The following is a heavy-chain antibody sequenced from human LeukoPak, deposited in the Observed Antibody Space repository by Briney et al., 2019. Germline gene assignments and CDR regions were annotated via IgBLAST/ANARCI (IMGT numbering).Heavy chain of an antibody. CDR1: GYTFTGYY. Sequence: GASVKVSCKASGYTFTGYYMHWVRQAPGQGLEWMGWINPNSGGTNYAQKFQGRVTMTRDTSISTAYMEVNRLTYDDTAVYYCARDQGSSGWSDFDFWGHGTLVTVSS. D-gene: IGHD6-19*01. V-gene: IGHV1-2*02. J-gene: IGHJ4*01. CDR2: INPNSGGT. CDR3: ARDQGSSGWSDFDF.